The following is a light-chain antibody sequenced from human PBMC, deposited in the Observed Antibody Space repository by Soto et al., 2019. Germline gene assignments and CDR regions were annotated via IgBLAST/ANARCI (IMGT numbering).Light chain of an antibody. V-gene: IGKV1-33*01. Sequence: DIQMTQSPSSLSASIGDRVTITCQASQDVNKFLSWYQQKSGKAPKLLIYDASNLETGVPSRFSGSGSVTHFTFTINSLQPEDVATYYCHQYDSLPFSFGPGTKVDIK. CDR3: HQYDSLPFS. CDR2: DAS. J-gene: IGKJ3*01. CDR1: QDVNKF.